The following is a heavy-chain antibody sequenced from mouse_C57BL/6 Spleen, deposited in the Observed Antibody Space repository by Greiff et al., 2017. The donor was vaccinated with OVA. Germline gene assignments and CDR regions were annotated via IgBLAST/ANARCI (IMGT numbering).Heavy chain of an antibody. CDR1: GYSFTGYY. CDR3: ARYDDYDSRFAY. Sequence: VQLQQSGPELVKPGASVKISCKASGYSFTGYYMNWVKQSPEKSLEWIGEINPSTGGTTYNQKFKAKATLTVDKSSSTAYMQLKSLTSEDSAVYYCARYDDYDSRFAYWGQGTLVTVSA. CDR2: INPSTGGT. J-gene: IGHJ3*01. V-gene: IGHV1-42*01. D-gene: IGHD2-4*01.